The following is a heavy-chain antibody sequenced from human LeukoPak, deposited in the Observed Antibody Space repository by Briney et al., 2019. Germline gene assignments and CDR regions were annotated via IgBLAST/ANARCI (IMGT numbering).Heavy chain of an antibody. CDR2: ISPSAGST. J-gene: IGHJ4*02. V-gene: IGHV1-46*01. Sequence: GASVKVSCKASGYTFTSYYVHWVRQAPGQGPEWMGIISPSAGSTQYAQNFQGRVTMTRDTSTSTVYMELTSLRSEDTAVYFCARDWGNTRAYPWGSYFDYWGQGTLVTVSS. D-gene: IGHD3-16*01. CDR3: ARDWGNTRAYPWGSYFDY. CDR1: GYTFTSYY.